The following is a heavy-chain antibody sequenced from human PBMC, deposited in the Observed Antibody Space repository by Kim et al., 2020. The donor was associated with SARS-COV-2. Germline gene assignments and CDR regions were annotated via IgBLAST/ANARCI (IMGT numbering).Heavy chain of an antibody. J-gene: IGHJ6*03. V-gene: IGHV4-39*01. CDR2: IYYSGST. CDR1: GGSISSSSYY. CDR3: ARTVIAVAGTYYYYYMDV. D-gene: IGHD6-19*01. Sequence: SETLSLTCTVSGGSISSSSYYWGWIRQPPGKGLEWIGSIYYSGSTYYNPSLKSRVTISVDTSKNQFSLKLSSVTAADTAVYYCARTVIAVAGTYYYYYMDVWGKGTTVTVSS.